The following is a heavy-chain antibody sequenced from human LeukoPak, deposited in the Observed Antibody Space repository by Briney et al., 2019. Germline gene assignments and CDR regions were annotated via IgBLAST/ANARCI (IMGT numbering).Heavy chain of an antibody. CDR3: ARVGVFGGWYSDY. CDR1: GFTFSNYW. J-gene: IGHJ4*02. V-gene: IGHV3-7*02. Sequence: GGSLRLSCAASGFTFSNYWMGWVRQAPGKGLEWVALIKQDGSEKYYVDSVKGRFTISRDSAKNSLYLQMNSLRGEDTAVYYCARVGVFGGWYSDYWGQGTLVTVSS. CDR2: IKQDGSEK. D-gene: IGHD6-19*01.